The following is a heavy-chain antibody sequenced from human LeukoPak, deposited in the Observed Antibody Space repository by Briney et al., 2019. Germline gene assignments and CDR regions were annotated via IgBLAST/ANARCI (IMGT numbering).Heavy chain of an antibody. V-gene: IGHV3-21*05. D-gene: IGHD3-16*01. CDR1: GFTFSSYE. CDR3: ARGKRFGATQGGFDY. Sequence: GGSLRLSCAASGFTFSSYEMNWVRQAPGKGLEWASYISSSSSYIYYADSVKGRFTISRDNAKNSLYLQMNSLRAEDTAVYYCARGKRFGATQGGFDYWGQGTLVTVSS. J-gene: IGHJ4*02. CDR2: ISSSSSYI.